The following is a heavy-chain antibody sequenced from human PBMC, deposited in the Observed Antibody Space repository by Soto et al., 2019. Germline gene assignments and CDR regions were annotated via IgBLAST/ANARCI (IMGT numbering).Heavy chain of an antibody. CDR2: IHHSGST. J-gene: IGHJ4*02. CDR3: ARGEAYSNYQAR. CDR1: GGSFSGYY. Sequence: QVQLQQWGAGLLKPSETLSLTCAVYGGSFSGYYWSWIRQPPGKGLEWVGEIHHSGSTNYNPSLKSRVPISQDTSNRQFTLKMSSVTAAATAVYYCARGEAYSNYQARWGQGTRVTVSP. V-gene: IGHV4-34*01. D-gene: IGHD4-4*01.